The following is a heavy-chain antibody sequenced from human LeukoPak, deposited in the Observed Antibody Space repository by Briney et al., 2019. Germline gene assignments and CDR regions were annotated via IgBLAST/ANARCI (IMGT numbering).Heavy chain of an antibody. V-gene: IGHV3-7*01. CDR3: ATYTHWVAGDV. CDR2: MNQDGSEK. D-gene: IGHD3-16*01. Sequence: GGSLRLSGAASGFTFSDSWMSWVRQAPGEGLEWVANMNQDGSEKDYVDSVKGRFTIYRDNARDSLYLQMGSLRAEDTAVYYCATYTHWVAGDVWGQGTTVTVSS. CDR1: GFTFSDSW. J-gene: IGHJ6*02.